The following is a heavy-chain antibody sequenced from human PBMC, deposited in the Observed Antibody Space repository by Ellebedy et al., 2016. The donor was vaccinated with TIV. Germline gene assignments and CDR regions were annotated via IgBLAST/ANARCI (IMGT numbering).Heavy chain of an antibody. J-gene: IGHJ4*02. CDR2: FNGQSDTT. CDR1: GFTFSTSG. V-gene: IGHV3-23*01. CDR3: TKGAWLDS. Sequence: GESLKISXAASGFTFSTSGMSWVRQAPGKGLDWVSGFNGQSDTTYYADSVKGRFTISKDSSRDILYLDMNNLRADDTAIYSCTKGAWLDSWGQGTLVTVSS.